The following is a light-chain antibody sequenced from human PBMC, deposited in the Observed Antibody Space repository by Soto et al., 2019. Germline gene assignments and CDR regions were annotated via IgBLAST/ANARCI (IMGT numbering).Light chain of an antibody. Sequence: EIVLTQSPGTLSLSPGERATLSCRASQSVSSDLSWYQHKPGQAPRLLIYGASSRATGIPDRFSGSGSGTDFTLTISRLEPEDLAVYYCQQYGSSPTFGQGTKVDIK. CDR3: QQYGSSPT. CDR2: GAS. V-gene: IGKV3-20*01. CDR1: QSVSSD. J-gene: IGKJ1*01.